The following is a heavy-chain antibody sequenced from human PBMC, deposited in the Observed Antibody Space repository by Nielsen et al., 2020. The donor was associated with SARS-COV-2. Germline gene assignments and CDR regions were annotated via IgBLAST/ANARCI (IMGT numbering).Heavy chain of an antibody. Sequence: GGSLRLSCAASGFTFSSHWMSWVRQAPGKGLEWLANIKHDGSEQYYVDSVKGRFTMFRDNAKNLLYLQMNSLRDDDTAVYYCARDSYIVPTNYYFDYWGQGALVTVSS. CDR3: ARDSYIVPTNYYFDY. D-gene: IGHD5-12*01. V-gene: IGHV3-7*01. CDR2: IKHDGSEQ. J-gene: IGHJ4*02. CDR1: GFTFSSHW.